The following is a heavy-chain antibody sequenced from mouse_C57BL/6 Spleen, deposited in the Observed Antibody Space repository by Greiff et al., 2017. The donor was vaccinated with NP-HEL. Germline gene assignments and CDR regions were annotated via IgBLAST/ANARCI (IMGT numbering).Heavy chain of an antibody. CDR1: GYTFTDYY. CDR3: AYYSNSFAY. J-gene: IGHJ3*01. D-gene: IGHD2-5*01. Sequence: EVQLQQSGPELVKPGASVKISCKASGYTFTDYYMNWVKQSHGKSLEWIGDINPNNGGTSYNQKFKGKATLTVDKSSSTAYMELRSLTSEDSAVYYCAYYSNSFAYWGQGTLVTVSA. CDR2: INPNNGGT. V-gene: IGHV1-26*01.